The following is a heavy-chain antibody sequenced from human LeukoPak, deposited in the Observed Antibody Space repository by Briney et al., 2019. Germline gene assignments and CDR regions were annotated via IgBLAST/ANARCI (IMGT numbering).Heavy chain of an antibody. Sequence: GESLQVSCKASGYTFTSYAMNWVRQAPGQGLEWMGWINTNTGNPTYAQGFTGRFVFSLDTSVSTAYLQISSLKAEDTAVYYCAANLLWFGELLSGPTDYYYYMDVWGKGTTVTVSS. CDR3: AANLLWFGELLSGPTDYYYYMDV. CDR1: GYTFTSYA. V-gene: IGHV7-4-1*02. D-gene: IGHD3-10*01. J-gene: IGHJ6*03. CDR2: INTNTGNP.